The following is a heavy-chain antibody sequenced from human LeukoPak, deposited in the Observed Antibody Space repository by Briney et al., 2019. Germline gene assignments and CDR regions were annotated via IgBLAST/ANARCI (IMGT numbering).Heavy chain of an antibody. J-gene: IGHJ4*02. V-gene: IGHV1-2*02. CDR3: ARGSGYSSSWYSY. D-gene: IGHD6-13*01. CDR1: GYTFTDYY. Sequence: ASVKVSCKASGYTFTDYYMHWVRQAPGQRLEWMGWINPNSGGTNYAQKFQGRVTMTRDTSISTAYMELSRLRSDDTAVYYCARGSGYSSSWYSYWGQGTLVTVSS. CDR2: INPNSGGT.